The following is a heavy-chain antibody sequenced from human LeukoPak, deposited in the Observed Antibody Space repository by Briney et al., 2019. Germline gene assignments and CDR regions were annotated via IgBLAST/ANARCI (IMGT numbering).Heavy chain of an antibody. CDR3: ARPYDFWSGNNDAFDI. Sequence: SETLSLTCAVYGGSFSGYYWSWIRQPPGKGLEWIGEINHSGSTNYNPSLKSRVTISVDTSKNQFSLKLSSVTAADTAVYYCARPYDFWSGNNDAFDIWGQGTMVTVSS. CDR2: INHSGST. CDR1: GGSFSGYY. D-gene: IGHD3-3*01. J-gene: IGHJ3*02. V-gene: IGHV4-34*01.